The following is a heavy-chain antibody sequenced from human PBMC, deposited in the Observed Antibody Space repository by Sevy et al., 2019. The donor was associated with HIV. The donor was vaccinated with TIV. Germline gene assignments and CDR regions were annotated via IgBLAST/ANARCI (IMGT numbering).Heavy chain of an antibody. CDR2: INPSGGST. D-gene: IGHD3-10*01. V-gene: IGHV1-46*01. CDR3: ARDSPRPELLWFGELISHYYGMDV. CDR1: GYTFTSYY. Sequence: GESLKISCKASGYTFTSYYMHWVRQAPGQGLEWMGIINPSGGSTSYAQKFQGRVTMTRDTSTSTVYMELSSLRSEDTAVYYCARDSPRPELLWFGELISHYYGMDVWGQGTTVTVSS. J-gene: IGHJ6*02.